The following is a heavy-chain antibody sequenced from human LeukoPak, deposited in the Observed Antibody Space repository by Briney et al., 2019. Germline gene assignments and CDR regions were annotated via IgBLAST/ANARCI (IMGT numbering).Heavy chain of an antibody. Sequence: PGGSLRLSCAASGFTFSSCAMSWVRQAPGKGLEWVSAISGSGDKTYYADSVKGRFTISRDNSKNTLDLQMNSLRAEDTALYYCAKNVGYDFWSGYLEFDPWGQGTLVTVSS. CDR1: GFTFSSCA. V-gene: IGHV3-23*01. CDR2: ISGSGDKT. D-gene: IGHD3-3*01. J-gene: IGHJ5*02. CDR3: AKNVGYDFWSGYLEFDP.